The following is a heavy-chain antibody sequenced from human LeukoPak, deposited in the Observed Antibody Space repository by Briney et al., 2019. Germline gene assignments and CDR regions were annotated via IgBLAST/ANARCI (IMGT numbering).Heavy chain of an antibody. CDR3: ARDGDTTSKVDY. CDR2: IRSTNSDT. CDR1: GFTFSDHY. Sequence: GSLRLSCAASGFTFSDHYMSWIRQAPGKGLEWVSCIRSTNSDTYYADSVKGRFTISRDNAKNSLFLQMTSLRAEDTAVYFCARDGDTTSKVDYWGQGTLVTVSS. D-gene: IGHD4-11*01. V-gene: IGHV3-11*05. J-gene: IGHJ4*02.